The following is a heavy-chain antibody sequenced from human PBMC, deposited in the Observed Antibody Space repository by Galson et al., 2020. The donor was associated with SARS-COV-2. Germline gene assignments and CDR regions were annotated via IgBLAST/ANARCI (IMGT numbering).Heavy chain of an antibody. Sequence: GGSLRLSCAVSGFTFSSFCMSWVRQAPGKGLEWVSSISGFSSYIYYADSVKGRFTISRDNAKNSLYLQMNSLRAEDTAVYYCARDLCDTSIWYRGEYYYGIDVCGQVTTVSVFS. CDR1: GFTFSSFC. CDR2: ISGFSSYI. V-gene: IGHV3-21*01. J-gene: IGHJ6*02. D-gene: IGHD2-2*01. CDR3: ARDLCDTSIWYRGEYYYGIDV.